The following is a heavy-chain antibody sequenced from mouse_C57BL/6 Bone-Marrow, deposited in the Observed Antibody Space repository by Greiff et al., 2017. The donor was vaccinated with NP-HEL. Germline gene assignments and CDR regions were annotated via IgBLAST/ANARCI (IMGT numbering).Heavy chain of an antibody. J-gene: IGHJ3*01. Sequence: VQLQQSGAELVKPGASVKLSCKASGYTFTSYWMHWVKQRPGQGLEWIGMIHPNSGSTNYNEKFKSKATLTVDKSSSTAYMQLSSLTSEDSAVYYCARRGYYGGFAYWGQGTLVTVSA. CDR2: IHPNSGST. V-gene: IGHV1-64*01. D-gene: IGHD1-1*01. CDR3: ARRGYYGGFAY. CDR1: GYTFTSYW.